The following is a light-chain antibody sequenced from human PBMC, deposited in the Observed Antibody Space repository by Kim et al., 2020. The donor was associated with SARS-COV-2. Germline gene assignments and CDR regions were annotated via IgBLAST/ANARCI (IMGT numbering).Light chain of an antibody. CDR3: QAWDSSTVV. Sequence: VAPGPTSRITCSGDKLGDKYACWYQQKPGQSPVLVIYQDSKRPSGIPERFSGSNSGNTATLTISGTQAMDEADYYCQAWDSSTVVFGGGTQRPS. CDR2: QDS. CDR1: KLGDKY. V-gene: IGLV3-1*01. J-gene: IGLJ2*01.